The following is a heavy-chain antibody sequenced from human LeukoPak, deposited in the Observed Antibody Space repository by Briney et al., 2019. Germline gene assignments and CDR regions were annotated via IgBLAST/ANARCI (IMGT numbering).Heavy chain of an antibody. Sequence: ASVKVSCKASGYTFTGYFIHWVRQAPGQGLEWMGWINPDSGGTNYAQKFQGRVTMTRDTSISTAYMELSRLRSDDTAVYYCARVGYDTSGQLISFDYWGQGTLVTVSS. V-gene: IGHV1-2*02. CDR2: INPDSGGT. CDR3: ARVGYDTSGQLISFDY. D-gene: IGHD3-22*01. J-gene: IGHJ4*02. CDR1: GYTFTGYF.